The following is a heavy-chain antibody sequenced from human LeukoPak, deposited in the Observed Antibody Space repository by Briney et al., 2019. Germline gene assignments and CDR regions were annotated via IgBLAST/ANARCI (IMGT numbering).Heavy chain of an antibody. CDR2: ISSSSSYI. V-gene: IGHV3-21*01. D-gene: IGHD2-15*01. CDR3: ARDATYCAGGSCSRFDP. Sequence: PGGSLRLSCAASGFTFSSYSMNWVRQAPGKGLEWVSSISSSSSYIYYADSVKGRFTISRDNAKNSLYLQMNSLRAEDTAVYYCARDATYCAGGSCSRFDPWGQGTLVTVSS. J-gene: IGHJ5*02. CDR1: GFTFSSYS.